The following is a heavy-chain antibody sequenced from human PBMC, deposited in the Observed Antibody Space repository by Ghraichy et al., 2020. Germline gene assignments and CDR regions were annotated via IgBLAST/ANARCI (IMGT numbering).Heavy chain of an antibody. V-gene: IGHV4-39*01. CDR3: ARHGDRSGWYDYYYGMDV. CDR1: GGSISSSSYY. Sequence: GSLSLTCTVSGGSISSSSYYWGWIRHPPGKGLEWIGSIYYSGSTYYNPSLKSRVTISVDTSKNQFSLKLSSVTAADTAVYYCARHGDRSGWYDYYYGMDVWGQGTTVTVSS. D-gene: IGHD6-19*01. CDR2: IYYSGST. J-gene: IGHJ6*02.